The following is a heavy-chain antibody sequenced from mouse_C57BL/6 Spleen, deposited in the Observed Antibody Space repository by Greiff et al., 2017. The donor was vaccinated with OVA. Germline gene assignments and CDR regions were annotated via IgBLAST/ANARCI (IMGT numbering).Heavy chain of an antibody. D-gene: IGHD6-1*01. Sequence: QVQLKESGPELVKPGASVKISCKASGYAFSSSWMNWVKQRPGKGLEWIGRIYPGDGDTNYNGKFKGKATLTADKSSSTAYMQLSSLTSEDSAVYFCARGLLGDYWGQGTSVTVSS. CDR2: IYPGDGDT. V-gene: IGHV1-82*01. CDR1: GYAFSSSW. CDR3: ARGLLGDY. J-gene: IGHJ4*01.